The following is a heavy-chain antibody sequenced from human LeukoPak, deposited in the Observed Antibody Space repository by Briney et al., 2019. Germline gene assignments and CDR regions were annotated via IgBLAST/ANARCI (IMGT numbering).Heavy chain of an antibody. Sequence: GGSLRLSCTASGFTFSGAWMTWVRQAPGKGLEWVANIREDGTEKNYVDSVKGRFTISRDNAKNSLYLQMNSLRAEDTAVYYCADFDYWGQGTLVTVSS. CDR2: IREDGTEK. CDR1: GFTFSGAW. V-gene: IGHV3-7*01. J-gene: IGHJ4*02. CDR3: ADFDY.